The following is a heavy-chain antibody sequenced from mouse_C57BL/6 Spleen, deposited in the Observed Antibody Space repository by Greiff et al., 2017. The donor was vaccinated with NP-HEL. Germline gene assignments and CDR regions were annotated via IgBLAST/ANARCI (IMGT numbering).Heavy chain of an antibody. CDR3: AREGSSGYGFAY. CDR2: IYPGDGDT. J-gene: IGHJ3*01. V-gene: IGHV1-82*01. Sequence: QVQLQQSGPELVKPGASVKISCKASGYAFSSSWMNWVKQRPGKGLEWIGRIYPGDGDTNYNEKFKGKATLTADKSSSTAYMQLSSLTSEDSAVYFCAREGSSGYGFAYWGQGTLVTVSA. D-gene: IGHD3-2*02. CDR1: GYAFSSSW.